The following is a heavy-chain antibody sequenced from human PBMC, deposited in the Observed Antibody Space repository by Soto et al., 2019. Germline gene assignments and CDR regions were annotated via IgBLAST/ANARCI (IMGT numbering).Heavy chain of an antibody. J-gene: IGHJ3*02. CDR1: GFTFSNYA. CDR3: ARSRDSSTYYYPFAFDM. D-gene: IGHD3-22*01. Sequence: EVQLLESGGDLVQPGGSLRLSCAASGFTFSNYAMTWVRQAPGKGLEWVSAISGTSDGTDSADSVKGRFTISRDNSRNTLFLQMNSLRVEDTAMYYCARSRDSSTYYYPFAFDMWGRGTMVTVSS. V-gene: IGHV3-23*01. CDR2: ISGTSDGT.